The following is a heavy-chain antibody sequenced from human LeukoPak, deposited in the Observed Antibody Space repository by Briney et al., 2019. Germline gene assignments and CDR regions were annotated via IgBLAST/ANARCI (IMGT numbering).Heavy chain of an antibody. D-gene: IGHD3-22*01. CDR2: IYTSGST. Sequence: PSETLSLTCTVSGGSISSYYWSWIRQPAGKGLEWIGRIYTSGSTNHNPSLKSRVTMSVDTSKNQFSLKLSSVTAADTAVYYCARDQGYYYDSSGLSRFDYWGQGTLVTVSS. CDR1: GGSISSYY. J-gene: IGHJ4*02. CDR3: ARDQGYYYDSSGLSRFDY. V-gene: IGHV4-4*07.